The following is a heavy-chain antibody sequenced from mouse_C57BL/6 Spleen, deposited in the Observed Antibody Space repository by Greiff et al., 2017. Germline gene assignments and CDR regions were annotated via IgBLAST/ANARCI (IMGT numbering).Heavy chain of an antibody. V-gene: IGHV2-2*01. D-gene: IGHD1-1*01. J-gene: IGHJ1*03. CDR3: ARNYYGRAGGYFDV. CDR2: IWSGGST. CDR1: GFSLTSYG. Sequence: VQLVESGPGLVQPSQSLSITCTVSGFSLTSYGVHWVRQSPGKGLEWLGVIWSGGSTDYNAAFISRLSISKDNSKSQVFFKMNSLQADDTAIYYCARNYYGRAGGYFDVWGTGTTVTVSS.